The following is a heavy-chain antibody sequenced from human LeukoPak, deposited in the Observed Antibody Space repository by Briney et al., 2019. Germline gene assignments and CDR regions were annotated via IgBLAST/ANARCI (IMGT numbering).Heavy chain of an antibody. CDR1: GFTFSNHG. J-gene: IGHJ4*02. D-gene: IGHD2-8*01. CDR3: AKDPDCTSGICYTFFDY. Sequence: GGTLRLSCAASGFTFSNHGMNWVRQAPGKGLEWVSGISPSADIKYYADSVKGRFTISRDNSKNMLYLEVISLTADDTAVYYCAKDPDCTSGICYTFFDYWGQGTLVTVSS. CDR2: ISPSADIK. V-gene: IGHV3-23*01.